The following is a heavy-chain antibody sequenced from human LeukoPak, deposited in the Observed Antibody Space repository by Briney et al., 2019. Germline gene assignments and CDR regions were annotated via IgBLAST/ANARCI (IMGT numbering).Heavy chain of an antibody. V-gene: IGHV3-15*01. CDR3: TTPPLHDYGDLY. CDR2: IKSKTDAGTT. CDR1: GFTFSNAW. J-gene: IGHJ4*02. Sequence: PGGSLRFSCVASGFTFSNAWMSWVRQAPGKGLEWVGRIKSKTDAGTTDYAVHVKGRFAISRDDSKNTLYLQMNSLKTEDTAVYYCTTPPLHDYGDLYWGQGTLVTVSS. D-gene: IGHD4-17*01.